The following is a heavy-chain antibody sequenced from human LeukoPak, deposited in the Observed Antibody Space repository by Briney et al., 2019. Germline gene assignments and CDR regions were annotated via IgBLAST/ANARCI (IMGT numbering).Heavy chain of an antibody. CDR1: GGSISSSY. Sequence: PSETLSLTCAVSGGSISSSYWSWIRQPPGKGLEWIGYIYYSGSTNYNPSLKSRVTISVDTSKNQFSLKLSSVTAADTAVYYCARYSNYGDYYYYYMDVWGKGTTVTVS. V-gene: IGHV4-59*01. J-gene: IGHJ6*03. D-gene: IGHD4-11*01. CDR2: IYYSGST. CDR3: ARYSNYGDYYYYYMDV.